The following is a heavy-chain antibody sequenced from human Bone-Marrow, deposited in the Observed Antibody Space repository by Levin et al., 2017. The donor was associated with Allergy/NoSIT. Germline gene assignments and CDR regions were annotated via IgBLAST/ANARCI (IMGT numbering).Heavy chain of an antibody. J-gene: IGHJ6*02. Sequence: SGPTLVKPTQTLTLTCTVSGFSLTTRGMCVSWVRQPPGKALEWLARIDWDDDKHYSISLQTRPTISKDTSKNQVVLPMTNMDPVDTVTYYCARVTQTYDSLTAYYYYIMDVWGQGTTVTVSS. CDR1: GFSLTTRGMC. V-gene: IGHV2-70*19. CDR3: ARVTQTYDSLTAYYYYIMDV. CDR2: IDWDDDK. D-gene: IGHD3-9*01.